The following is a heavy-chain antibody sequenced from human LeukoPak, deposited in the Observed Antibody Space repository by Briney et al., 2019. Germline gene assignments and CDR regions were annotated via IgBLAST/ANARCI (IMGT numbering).Heavy chain of an antibody. CDR1: GFTFDDYG. CDR3: ARDDYYGSGSYYNVEAFDI. Sequence: GGSLRLSCAASGFTFDDYGMSWVRQAPGKGLEWVSGINWNGGSTGYADSVKGRFTISRDNAKNSLYLQMNSLRAEDTALYYCARDDYYGSGSYYNVEAFDIWGQGTMVTVSS. D-gene: IGHD3-10*01. V-gene: IGHV3-20*04. J-gene: IGHJ3*02. CDR2: INWNGGST.